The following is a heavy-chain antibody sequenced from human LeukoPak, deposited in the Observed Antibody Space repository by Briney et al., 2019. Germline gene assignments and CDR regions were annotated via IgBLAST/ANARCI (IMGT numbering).Heavy chain of an antibody. CDR3: ARYGNGAWLGHYAFDM. D-gene: IGHD6-19*01. CDR1: GFTFSHYG. CDR2: ISYDGSNK. J-gene: IGHJ3*02. V-gene: IGHV3-30*03. Sequence: GGSLRLSCAASGFTFSHYGVHWVRQAPGKGLEWVAVISYDGSNKYFADSVKGRFTISRDNAKNSLYLQMNSLKAEDTAVYYCARYGNGAWLGHYAFDMWGQGTMVTVSS.